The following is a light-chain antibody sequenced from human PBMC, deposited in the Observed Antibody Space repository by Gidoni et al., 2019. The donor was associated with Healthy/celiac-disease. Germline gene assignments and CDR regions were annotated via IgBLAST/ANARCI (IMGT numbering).Light chain of an antibody. CDR1: QSISSY. J-gene: IGKJ1*01. CDR2: AAS. CDR3: PQSYSTPPWT. Sequence: DIQMTQSPSSLSASVGDRVTITCQASQSISSYLNWYQQKPGKAPKLLIYAASSLQSGVPSRFSGSGSGTDFTLTISSLQPEDFATYYCPQSYSTPPWTFGQGTKVEIK. V-gene: IGKV1-39*01.